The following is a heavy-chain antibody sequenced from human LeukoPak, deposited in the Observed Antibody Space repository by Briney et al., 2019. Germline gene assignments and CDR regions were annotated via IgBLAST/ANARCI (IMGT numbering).Heavy chain of an antibody. CDR2: ISNSGSSI. V-gene: IGHV3-11*01. Sequence: KAGGSLRLSCIASGFTFSDYYMSWIRQVPGRGLECVSHISNSGSSIYYADSVKGRFTISRDNGKNSLFLQMNSLRVEDTAVYYCVRGTSDSSLPGYWGQGTLVTVSS. CDR1: GFTFSDYY. D-gene: IGHD3-22*01. J-gene: IGHJ4*02. CDR3: VRGTSDSSLPGY.